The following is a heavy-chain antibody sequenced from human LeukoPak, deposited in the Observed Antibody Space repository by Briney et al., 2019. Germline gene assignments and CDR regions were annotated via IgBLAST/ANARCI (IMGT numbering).Heavy chain of an antibody. CDR1: GSTFSSYG. CDR2: IWYDGSNK. CDR3: AREAYCSTGNCLYYFDY. J-gene: IGHJ4*02. Sequence: GGSLRLSCAASGSTFSSYGMHWVRQAPGKGLEWVAVIWYDGSNKYYADSVKGRLTISRDNAKNSLYLQMNSLRAGDTAVYYCAREAYCSTGNCLYYFDYWGQGTLVTVSS. D-gene: IGHD2-2*01. V-gene: IGHV3-33*01.